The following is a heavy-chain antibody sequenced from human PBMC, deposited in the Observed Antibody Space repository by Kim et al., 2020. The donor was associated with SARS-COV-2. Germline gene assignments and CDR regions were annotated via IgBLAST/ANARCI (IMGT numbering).Heavy chain of an antibody. V-gene: IGHV1-2*02. Sequence: ASVKVSCKASGYTFTGYYMHWVRQAPGQGLEWMGWINPNSGGTNYAQKFQGRITMTRDTSISTAYMETSRLRSDDTAVYYCARSTGITGQTDYWGQGTLVTVSS. CDR1: GYTFTGYY. CDR3: ARSTGITGQTDY. D-gene: IGHD1-20*01. J-gene: IGHJ4*02. CDR2: INPNSGGT.